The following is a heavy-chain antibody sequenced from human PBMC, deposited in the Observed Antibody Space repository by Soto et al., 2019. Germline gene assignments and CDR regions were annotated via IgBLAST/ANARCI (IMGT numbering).Heavy chain of an antibody. CDR1: GGSFSGYY. CDR3: ARAVVQGTNCFDS. D-gene: IGHD3-10*01. V-gene: IGHV4-34*01. CDR2: INHSGST. J-gene: IGHJ5*01. Sequence: PSETLSLTCAVYGGSFSGYYWSWIRQPPGKGLEWIGEINHSGSTNYNPSLKSRVTISVDTSKNQFSLKLRSVTAADTAVYYCARAVVQGTNCFDSWRQRTLVTVSS.